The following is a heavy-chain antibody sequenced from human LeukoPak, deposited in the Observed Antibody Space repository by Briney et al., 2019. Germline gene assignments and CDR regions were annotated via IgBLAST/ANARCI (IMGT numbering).Heavy chain of an antibody. CDR3: ARLNRGQLWLKPPFDY. D-gene: IGHD5-18*01. CDR2: IYPGDSDT. Sequence: GESLKISCKGSGYIFTHNWIGWVRQMPGKGLEWMGIIYPGDSDTRYSPSFQGQVTISADKSISTAYLQWSSLKASDTAMYYCARLNRGQLWLKPPFDYWGQGTLVTVSS. J-gene: IGHJ4*02. CDR1: GYIFTHNW. V-gene: IGHV5-51*01.